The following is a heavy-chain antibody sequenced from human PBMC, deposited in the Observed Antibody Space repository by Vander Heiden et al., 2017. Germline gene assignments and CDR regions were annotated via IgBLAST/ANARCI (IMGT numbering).Heavy chain of an antibody. Sequence: EVQLVESGGGLVQPGGSLRLSCAASGFSFNAYSMNWVRQATGKGLEWVSYISSTSTTIYQVDSVRGRFTISRDNAKSSLYLQMDSLRDEDTAVYYCVRGGSGSDYYSWGQGTLVTVSS. J-gene: IGHJ4*02. CDR3: VRGGSGSDYYS. CDR2: ISSTSTTI. D-gene: IGHD5-12*01. V-gene: IGHV3-48*02. CDR1: GFSFNAYS.